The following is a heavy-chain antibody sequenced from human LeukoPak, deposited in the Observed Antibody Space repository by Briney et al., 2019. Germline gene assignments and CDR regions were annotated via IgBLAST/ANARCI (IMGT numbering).Heavy chain of an antibody. CDR2: IYPGDSDT. CDR1: GYSFTNYW. D-gene: IGHD1-26*01. CDR3: ARSGSLGTFDI. J-gene: IGHJ3*02. Sequence: GESLEISCKGSGYSFTNYWIGWGRQMPGKGLEWMGIIYPGDSDTRYSPSFQGQVTISADKSISTAYLQWSSLRASETAMYYCARSGSLGTFDIWGQGTLVTVSS. V-gene: IGHV5-51*01.